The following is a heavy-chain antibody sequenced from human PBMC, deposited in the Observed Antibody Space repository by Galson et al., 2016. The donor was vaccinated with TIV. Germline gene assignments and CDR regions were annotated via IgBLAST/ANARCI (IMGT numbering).Heavy chain of an antibody. Sequence: PALVKPTQTVTLTCTFSGFSLSSNGVGVGWIRQPPGKVLEWLALIYWDDEKRYNPSLESRLSIIKDTSKNKVVLTLTNVDPVDTATYYCAHRRPLTYYFDFWGQGALVTVSS. V-gene: IGHV2-5*02. CDR3: AHRRPLTYYFDF. CDR1: GFSLSSNGVG. CDR2: IYWDDEK. D-gene: IGHD2-21*01. J-gene: IGHJ4*02.